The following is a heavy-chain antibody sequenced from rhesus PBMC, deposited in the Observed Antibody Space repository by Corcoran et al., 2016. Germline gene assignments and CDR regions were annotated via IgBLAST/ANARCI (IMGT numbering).Heavy chain of an antibody. V-gene: IGHV4-99*01. CDR3: ARTPGNRFDV. J-gene: IGHJ5-1*01. CDR1: GYSISTGYY. D-gene: IGHD2-39*01. Sequence: QVQLQESGPGLVKPSETLPLTCAVSGYSISTGYYLGWILQPPGKGLRYIGYISGSSGSTYYNPSLKSRVTISKDTSKNQFSLKLSSVTAADTAVYYCARTPGNRFDVWGPGVLVTVSS. CDR2: ISGSSGST.